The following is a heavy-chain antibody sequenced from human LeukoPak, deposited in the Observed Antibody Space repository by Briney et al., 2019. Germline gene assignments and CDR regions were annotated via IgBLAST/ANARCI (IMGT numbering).Heavy chain of an antibody. CDR1: GYSISSGYY. D-gene: IGHD6-13*01. Sequence: SETLSLTCTVSGYSISSGYYWGWIRQPPGKGLEWIGSIYHSGSTYYNPSLKSRVTISVDTSKNQFSLKLSSVTAADTAVYYCARDSYFPGYSSSWGQGTLVTVSS. V-gene: IGHV4-38-2*02. CDR3: ARDSYFPGYSSS. J-gene: IGHJ4*02. CDR2: IYHSGST.